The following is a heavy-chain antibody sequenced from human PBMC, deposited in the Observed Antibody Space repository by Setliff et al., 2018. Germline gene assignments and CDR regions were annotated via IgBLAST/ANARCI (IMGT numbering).Heavy chain of an antibody. Sequence: PSETLSLTCTVSGGSISSSSYYWGWIRQPPGKGLEWIGSIYYSGSTNYNPSLKSRVTISVDTSKNQFSLKLSSVTAADTAVYYCARASLGYDFWSGYYSPELWLDPWGQGTLVTVSS. V-gene: IGHV4-39*07. CDR2: IYYSGST. J-gene: IGHJ5*02. CDR1: GGSISSSSYY. D-gene: IGHD3-3*01. CDR3: ARASLGYDFWSGYYSPELWLDP.